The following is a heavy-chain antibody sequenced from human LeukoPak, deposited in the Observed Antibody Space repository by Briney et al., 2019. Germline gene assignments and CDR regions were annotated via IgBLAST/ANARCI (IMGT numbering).Heavy chain of an antibody. J-gene: IGHJ4*02. V-gene: IGHV3-23*01. D-gene: IGHD4-11*01. Sequence: GGSLRLSCVGSGFTFNNYAMSWVRQAPGKGLEWVSAISGSGGSTYYADSVKGRFTISRDNSKNTLFLQMNSLRAEDTALYYCAKRSRTVTTIDSWGRGTLVTVSS. CDR1: GFTFNNYA. CDR3: AKRSRTVTTIDS. CDR2: ISGSGGST.